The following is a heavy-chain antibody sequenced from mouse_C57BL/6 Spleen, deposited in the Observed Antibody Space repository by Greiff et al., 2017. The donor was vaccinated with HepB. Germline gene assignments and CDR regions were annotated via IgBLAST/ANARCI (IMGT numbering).Heavy chain of an antibody. CDR2: ISDGGSYT. CDR3: SGGYSNSWLAY. Sequence: EVQVVESGGGLVKPGGSLKLSCAASGFTFSSYAMSWVRQTPEKRLEWVATISDGGSYTYYPDNVKGRFTISRDNATNNLYLQMSDMKSEDTAMCSCSGGYSNSWLAYWGQGTLVTVSA. J-gene: IGHJ3*01. D-gene: IGHD2-5*01. V-gene: IGHV5-4*01. CDR1: GFTFSSYA.